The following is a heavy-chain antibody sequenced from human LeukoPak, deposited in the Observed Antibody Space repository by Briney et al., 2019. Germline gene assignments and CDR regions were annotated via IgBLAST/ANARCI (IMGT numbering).Heavy chain of an antibody. Sequence: PGGSLRLSCAASGFTFSSYAMHWVRQAPGKGLEWVAVISYDGSNKYYADSVKGRFTNSRDNSKNTLYLQMNSLRAEDTAVYYCARDRDVVVVAATRALGYWGQGTLVTVSS. CDR1: GFTFSSYA. V-gene: IGHV3-30*04. J-gene: IGHJ4*02. D-gene: IGHD2-15*01. CDR2: ISYDGSNK. CDR3: ARDRDVVVVAATRALGY.